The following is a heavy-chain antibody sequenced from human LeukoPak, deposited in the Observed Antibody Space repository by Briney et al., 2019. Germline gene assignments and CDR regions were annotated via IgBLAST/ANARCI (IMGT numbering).Heavy chain of an antibody. CDR2: IKQDGSEK. V-gene: IGHV3-7*01. J-gene: IGHJ4*02. Sequence: GGSLRLSCVVSGFTFSSYWMSWVRQAPGKGLEWVANIKQDGSEKYYVDSVKGRFTLSRDNAKNSLYLQMNSLRAEDTAVYYCVREGYSYLVYYFDYWGQGTLVTVSS. CDR3: VREGYSYLVYYFDY. D-gene: IGHD5-18*01. CDR1: GFTFSSYW.